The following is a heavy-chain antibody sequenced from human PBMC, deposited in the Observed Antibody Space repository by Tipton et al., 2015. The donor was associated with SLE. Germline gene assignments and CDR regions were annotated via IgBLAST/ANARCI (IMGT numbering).Heavy chain of an antibody. D-gene: IGHD4-23*01. J-gene: IGHJ6*02. V-gene: IGHV4-31*03. CDR3: ARHGMVNYYYYGMDV. Sequence: TLSLTCTVSGDSISSGRYYWSWIRQHPGKGLEWIGHISYSETTYSNPSLKSRLTISVDKSKSQFSLKLRSVTAADTAVYYCARHGMVNYYYYGMDVWGQGTTVTVSS. CDR2: ISYSETT. CDR1: GDSISSGRYY.